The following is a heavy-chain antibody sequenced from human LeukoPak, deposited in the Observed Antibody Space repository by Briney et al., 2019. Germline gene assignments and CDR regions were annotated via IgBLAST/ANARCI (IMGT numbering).Heavy chain of an antibody. J-gene: IGHJ4*02. CDR1: GYTFTSYG. V-gene: IGHV1-18*01. CDR2: ISAYNGNT. D-gene: IGHD1-26*01. CDR3: ARGRIVGATLYYFDY. Sequence: EASVKVSCKASGYTFTSYGISWMRQAPGQGLEWMGWISAYNGNTNYAQKLQGRVTMTTDTSTSTAYMELRSLRSDDTAVYYCARGRIVGATLYYFDYWGQGTLVTVSS.